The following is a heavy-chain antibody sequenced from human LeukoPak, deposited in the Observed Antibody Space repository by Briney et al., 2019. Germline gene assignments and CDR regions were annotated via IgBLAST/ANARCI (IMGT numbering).Heavy chain of an antibody. CDR1: GGSISSYY. D-gene: IGHD4-17*01. CDR2: IYTSGST. J-gene: IGHJ4*02. V-gene: IGHV4-4*07. CDR3: ARDQDYGDYFDY. Sequence: SETLSLTCTVSGGSISSYYWSWIRQPAGKGLEWIGRIYTSGSTNYNPSLKSRVTMSVDTSKNRFSLKLSSVTAADTAVYYCARDQDYGDYFDYWGQGTLVTVSS.